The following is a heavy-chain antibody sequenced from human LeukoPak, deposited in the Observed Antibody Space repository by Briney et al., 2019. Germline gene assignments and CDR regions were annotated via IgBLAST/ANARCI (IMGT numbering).Heavy chain of an antibody. J-gene: IGHJ4*02. CDR1: GFTFSSYA. CDR2: ISHDGSSK. V-gene: IGHV3-30-3*01. Sequence: GGSLRLSCAASGFTFSSYAVHWVRQAPGKWLEWVAVISHDGSSKYYADSVKGRFTISRDNSKNTLYLQMNSLRSEDTAVYYCARDLCSSTSCYRTVPFDYWGQGTLVTVSS. CDR3: ARDLCSSTSCYRTVPFDY. D-gene: IGHD2-2*01.